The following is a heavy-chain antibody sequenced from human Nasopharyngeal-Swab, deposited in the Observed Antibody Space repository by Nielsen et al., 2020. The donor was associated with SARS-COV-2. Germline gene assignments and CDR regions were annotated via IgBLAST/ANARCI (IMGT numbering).Heavy chain of an antibody. CDR2: IYTNGGT. CDR1: GGSLRSGDYY. Sequence: SETLSLPCDVFGGSLRSGDYYWSWIRQPAGEGLEWIGRIYTNGGTNYNPSLTSRVTISVDMSKNQFSLKLTSVTAADTAVYYCVRDWSSPSKTAFDYWGQGILVTVSS. CDR3: VRDWSSPSKTAFDY. V-gene: IGHV4-61*02. D-gene: IGHD6-6*01. J-gene: IGHJ4*02.